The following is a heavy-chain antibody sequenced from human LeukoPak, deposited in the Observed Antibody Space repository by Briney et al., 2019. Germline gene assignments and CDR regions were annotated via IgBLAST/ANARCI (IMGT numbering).Heavy chain of an antibody. J-gene: IGHJ5*02. CDR3: ARVLRYFDWLRQGFDP. CDR1: GGSISSSSYY. CDR2: IYYSGST. Sequence: SETLSLTCTVSGGSISSSSYYWGWIRQPPGKGLEWIGYIYYSGSTNYNPSLKSRVTISVDTSKNQFSLKLSSVTAADTAVYYCARVLRYFDWLRQGFDPWGQGTLVTVSS. V-gene: IGHV4-61*05. D-gene: IGHD3-9*01.